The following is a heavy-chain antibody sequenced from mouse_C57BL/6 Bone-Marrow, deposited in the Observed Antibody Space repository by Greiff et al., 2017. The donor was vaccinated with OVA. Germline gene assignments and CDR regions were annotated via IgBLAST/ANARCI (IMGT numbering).Heavy chain of an antibody. CDR3: ARYYGSSYWYFEV. J-gene: IGHJ1*03. D-gene: IGHD1-1*01. CDR2: IDPANGNT. CDR1: GFNIKNTY. V-gene: IGHV14-3*01. Sequence: VQLKESVAELVRPGASVKLSCTASGFNIKNTYMHWVKQRPEQGLEWIGRIDPANGNTKYAPKFQGKATITADTSSNTAYLQLSSLTSEDTAIYYCARYYGSSYWYFEVWGTGTTVTVSS.